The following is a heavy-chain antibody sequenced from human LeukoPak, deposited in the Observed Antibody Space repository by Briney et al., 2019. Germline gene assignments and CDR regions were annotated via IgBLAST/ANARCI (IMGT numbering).Heavy chain of an antibody. Sequence: GGSLRLSCAASGFTFSSYAMSWVRQAPGKGLEWVSAISGSGGSTYYADSVKGRFTISRDNSKNTLYLQMNSLRAEDTAVYYCARDGGYYDSSGYYYTVGYYFDYWGQGTLVTVSS. CDR1: GFTFSSYA. J-gene: IGHJ4*02. V-gene: IGHV3-23*01. CDR2: ISGSGGST. D-gene: IGHD3-22*01. CDR3: ARDGGYYDSSGYYYTVGYYFDY.